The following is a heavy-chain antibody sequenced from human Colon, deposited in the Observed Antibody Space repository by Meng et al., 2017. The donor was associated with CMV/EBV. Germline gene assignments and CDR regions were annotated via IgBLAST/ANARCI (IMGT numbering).Heavy chain of an antibody. J-gene: IGHJ4*02. CDR2: IVWDGDNK. CDR1: GFTFGDFA. D-gene: IGHD1-26*01. CDR3: AKDAVHSGTYIDF. Sequence: GGSLRLSCTASGFTFGDFAMHWVRQAPGKGLEWVSLIVWDGDNKYYGDSVKGRFTISRDNSKNSLYLQMNNLRAEDTALYYCAKDAVHSGTYIDFWGQGTLVTVS. V-gene: IGHV3-43D*04.